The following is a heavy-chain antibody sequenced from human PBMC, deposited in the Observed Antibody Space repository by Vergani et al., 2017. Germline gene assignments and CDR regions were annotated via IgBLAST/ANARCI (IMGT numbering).Heavy chain of an antibody. V-gene: IGHV3-9*01. J-gene: IGHJ3*02. CDR1: GFTFSSYR. Sequence: EVQLVESGGGLVKPGGSLRLSCAASGFTFSSYRMNWVRQAPGQGLEWVSGISWNSGSIVYADSVKGRFTISRDNSKNTLYLQMNSLRAEDTALYYCANLSSSRIRSAFYIWGQGTMVTVSS. CDR3: ANLSSSRIRSAFYI. CDR2: ISWNSGSI. D-gene: IGHD6-13*01.